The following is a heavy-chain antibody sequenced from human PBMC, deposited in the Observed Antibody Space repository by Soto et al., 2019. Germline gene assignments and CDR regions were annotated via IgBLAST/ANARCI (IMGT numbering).Heavy chain of an antibody. CDR1: GGFVSSGSYY. D-gene: IGHD1-1*01. J-gene: IGHJ3*02. CDR2: MSHSGGT. CDR3: ARVERGTATTVVDAFDI. Sequence: SETLSLTCAVYGGFVSSGSYYWSWIRQPPGKGLEWIGEMSHSGGTHLNPSLKSRVTISVDTSKNQFSLKMSSVTAADTALYYCARVERGTATTVVDAFDIWGPGTMVTVSS. V-gene: IGHV4-61*01.